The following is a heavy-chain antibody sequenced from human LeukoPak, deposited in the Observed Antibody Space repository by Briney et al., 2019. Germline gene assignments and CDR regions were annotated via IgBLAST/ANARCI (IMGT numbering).Heavy chain of an antibody. J-gene: IGHJ4*02. CDR3: ARFAVAGGIDY. V-gene: IGHV3-11*03. D-gene: IGHD6-19*01. Sequence: GGSQRLSCAASGFTFSDYYMSWIGQAPGKGLEWVSYISSSSSYTNYADSVKGRFTISRDNAKNSLYLQMNSLRAEDTAVYYCARFAVAGGIDYWGQGNRVSVSS. CDR1: GFTFSDYY. CDR2: ISSSSSYT.